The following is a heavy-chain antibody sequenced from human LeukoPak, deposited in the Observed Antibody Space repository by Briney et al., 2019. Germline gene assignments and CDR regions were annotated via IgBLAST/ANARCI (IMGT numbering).Heavy chain of an antibody. Sequence: SETLSLTCTVSGGSISSYYWSWIRQPPEKGLEWIGYIYYSGSTNYNPSLKSRVTISVDTSKNQFSLKLSSVTAADTAVYYCARIPYYYDSSGYSDDAFDIWGQGTMVTVSS. J-gene: IGHJ3*02. CDR1: GGSISSYY. CDR3: ARIPYYYDSSGYSDDAFDI. D-gene: IGHD3-22*01. V-gene: IGHV4-59*01. CDR2: IYYSGST.